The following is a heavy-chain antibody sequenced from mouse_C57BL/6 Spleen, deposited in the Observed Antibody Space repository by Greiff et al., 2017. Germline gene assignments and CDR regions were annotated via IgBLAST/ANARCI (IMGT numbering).Heavy chain of an antibody. J-gene: IGHJ1*03. CDR3: ARGGYGSSFRWYFDV. V-gene: IGHV1-80*01. Sequence: QVQLKESGAELVKPGASVKISCKASGYAFSSYWMNWVKQRPGKGLEWIGQIYPGDGDTNYNGKFKGKATLTADKSSSTAYMQLSSLTSEDSAVYFCARGGYGSSFRWYFDVWDTGTTVTVSS. CDR2: IYPGDGDT. D-gene: IGHD1-1*01. CDR1: GYAFSSYW.